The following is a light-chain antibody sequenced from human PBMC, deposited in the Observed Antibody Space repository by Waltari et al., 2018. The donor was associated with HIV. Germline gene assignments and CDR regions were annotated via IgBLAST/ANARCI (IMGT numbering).Light chain of an antibody. CDR3: SSYAGINNLI. CDR1: SSDVGGYNY. CDR2: EVS. J-gene: IGLJ2*01. Sequence: QSALTQPPSASGSPGQSVTISCTGTSSDVGGYNYVSWYQHHPGKAPKLMLYEVSGRPSGVPARFSGSRSGNTASLTVSGLQAEDEADYFCSSYAGINNLIFGGGTKLTVL. V-gene: IGLV2-8*01.